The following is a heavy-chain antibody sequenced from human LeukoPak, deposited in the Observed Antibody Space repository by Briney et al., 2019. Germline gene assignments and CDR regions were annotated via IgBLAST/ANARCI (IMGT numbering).Heavy chain of an antibody. CDR1: GFTFSSYA. CDR2: ISSSSSYI. J-gene: IGHJ4*02. Sequence: GGSLRLSCAASGFTFSSYAMNWVRQAPGKGLEWVSSISSSSSYIYYADSVKGRFTISRDNSRNTLYLQMNSLRAQDTAVYYCARGARKGDDYGGFFDYWGQGTLVTVSS. D-gene: IGHD4-23*01. CDR3: ARGARKGDDYGGFFDY. V-gene: IGHV3-21*01.